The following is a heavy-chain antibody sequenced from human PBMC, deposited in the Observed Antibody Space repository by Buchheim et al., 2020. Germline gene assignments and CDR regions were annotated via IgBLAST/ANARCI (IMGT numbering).Heavy chain of an antibody. D-gene: IGHD6-13*01. V-gene: IGHV1-46*01. CDR2: INPSGGST. Sequence: QVQLVQSGAEVKKPGASVKVSCKSSGYTFTSYYMHWVRQAPGQGLEWMGIINPSGGSTIYAQKIQGRATMTRDTSTSTVYMGLSSLRSEDTDVYYCARDAGVSSYLYYYGMDVWGQGTT. CDR3: ARDAGVSSYLYYYGMDV. J-gene: IGHJ6*02. CDR1: GYTFTSYY.